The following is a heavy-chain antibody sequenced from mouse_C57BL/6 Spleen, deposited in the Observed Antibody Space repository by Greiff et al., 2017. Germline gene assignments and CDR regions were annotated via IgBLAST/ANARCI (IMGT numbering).Heavy chain of an antibody. J-gene: IGHJ2*01. CDR2: ISDGGSYT. D-gene: IGHD2-4*01. V-gene: IGHV5-4*01. CDR1: GFTFSSYA. CDR3: AREGYDYDDGDYFDY. Sequence: EVNVVESGGGLVKPGGSLKLSCAASGFTFSSYAMSWVRQTPEKRLEWVATISDGGSYTYYPDNVKGRFTISRDNAKNNLYLQMSHLKSEDTAMYYCAREGYDYDDGDYFDYWGQGTTLTVSS.